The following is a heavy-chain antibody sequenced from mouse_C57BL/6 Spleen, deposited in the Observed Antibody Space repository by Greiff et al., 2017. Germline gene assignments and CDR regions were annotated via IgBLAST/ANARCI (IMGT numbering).Heavy chain of an antibody. J-gene: IGHJ1*03. CDR3: ERRYYYQGYFDV. Sequence: DVMLVESGGGLVQPGGSLKLSCAASGFTFSDYGMHWVRQAPEKGLEWVAYISSGSSTIYYADTVKGRITISRDNAKNTLFLQMTSLKSEDTAMYYCERRYYYQGYFDVWGTGTTVTVSS. CDR1: GFTFSDYG. CDR2: ISSGSSTI. V-gene: IGHV5-17*01. D-gene: IGHD1-1*01.